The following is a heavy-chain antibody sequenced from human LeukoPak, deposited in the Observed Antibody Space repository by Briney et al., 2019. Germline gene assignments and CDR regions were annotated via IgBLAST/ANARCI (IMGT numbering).Heavy chain of an antibody. CDR1: GYSFTSYW. D-gene: IGHD3-10*01. J-gene: IGHJ6*02. V-gene: IGHV5-51*01. Sequence: GESLKISCKGSGYSFTSYWIGWVRQMPGKGLEWMGIIYPGDSDTRYSPSFQGQVTISADESISTAYLQWSSLKASDTAMYYCARSHDYGSGSSSYYYGMDVWGQGTTVTVSS. CDR2: IYPGDSDT. CDR3: ARSHDYGSGSSSYYYGMDV.